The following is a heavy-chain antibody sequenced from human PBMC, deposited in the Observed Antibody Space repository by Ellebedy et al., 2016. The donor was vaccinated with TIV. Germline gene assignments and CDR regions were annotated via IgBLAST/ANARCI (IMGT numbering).Heavy chain of an antibody. J-gene: IGHJ4*02. Sequence: AASVKVSCKASGGTFSSYAISWVRQAPGQGLEWMGGIIPIFGTANYAQKFQGRVTMTRDTSTSTVYMELSSLRSEDTAVYYCAREVDSSGYPQPFDYWGQGTLVTVSS. D-gene: IGHD3-22*01. CDR2: IIPIFGTA. V-gene: IGHV1-69*05. CDR3: AREVDSSGYPQPFDY. CDR1: GGTFSSYA.